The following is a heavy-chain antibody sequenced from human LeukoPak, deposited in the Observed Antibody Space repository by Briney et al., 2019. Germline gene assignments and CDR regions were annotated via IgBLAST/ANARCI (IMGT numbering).Heavy chain of an antibody. J-gene: IGHJ4*02. V-gene: IGHV3-23*01. CDR1: GGSISSSSYY. Sequence: PSETLSLTCTVSGGSISSSSYYWGWIRQAPGKGLEWVSAISGSGGSTYYADSVKGRFTISRDNSKNTLYLQMNSLRAEDTAVYYCAKTIRVVPAATLFDYWGQGTLVTVSS. D-gene: IGHD2-2*01. CDR2: ISGSGGST. CDR3: AKTIRVVPAATLFDY.